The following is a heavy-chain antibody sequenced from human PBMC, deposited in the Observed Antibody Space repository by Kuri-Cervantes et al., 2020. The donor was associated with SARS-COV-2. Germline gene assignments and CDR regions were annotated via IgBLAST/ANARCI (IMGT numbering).Heavy chain of an antibody. V-gene: IGHV3-23*01. J-gene: IGHJ4*02. CDR2: ISGSGGST. CDR1: GFTFSSYG. D-gene: IGHD2-15*01. CDR3: ANQAAATYFDY. Sequence: GESLKISCAASGFTFSSYGMHWVRQAPGKGLEWVSAISGSGGSTYYADSVKGRFTISRDNSKNTLYLQMNSLRAEDTAVYYCANQAAATYFDYWGQGTLVTVSS.